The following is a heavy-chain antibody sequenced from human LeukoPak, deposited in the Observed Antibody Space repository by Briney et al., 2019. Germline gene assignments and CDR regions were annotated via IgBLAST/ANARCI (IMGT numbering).Heavy chain of an antibody. J-gene: IGHJ4*02. CDR3: ARDEFLVRGVLKLFDY. CDR1: GFTFSSYS. CDR2: ISSSSSYI. D-gene: IGHD3-10*01. Sequence: GGSLRPSCAASGFTFSSYSMNWVRQAPGKGLEWVSSISSSSSYIYYADSVKGRFTISRDNAKNSLYLQMNSLRAEDTAVYYCARDEFLVRGVLKLFDYWGQGTLVTVSS. V-gene: IGHV3-21*01.